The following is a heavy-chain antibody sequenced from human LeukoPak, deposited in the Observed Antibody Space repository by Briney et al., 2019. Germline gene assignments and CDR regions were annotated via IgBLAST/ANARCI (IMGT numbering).Heavy chain of an antibody. CDR2: IYSSGTT. CDR1: GFTVSSNY. D-gene: IGHD3-16*01. J-gene: IGHJ4*02. V-gene: IGHV3-53*01. Sequence: GGSLRLSCAASGFTVSSNYMTWVRQAPGKGLEWVSVIYSSGTTYFADSVKGRFTISRDNSKNTLYLQMNSLGAEDTAVYYCARDLAYFDYWGQGTLVTVSS. CDR3: ARDLAYFDY.